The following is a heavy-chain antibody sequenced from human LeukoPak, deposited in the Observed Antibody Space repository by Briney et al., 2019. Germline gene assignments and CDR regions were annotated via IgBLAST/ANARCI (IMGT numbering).Heavy chain of an antibody. CDR2: IYTSGST. CDR3: ARAPYDFWSGPNWFDP. CDR1: GGSISSYY. D-gene: IGHD3-3*01. J-gene: IGHJ5*02. Sequence: PSETLSLTCTVSGGSISSYYWSWIRQPAGKGLEWIGRIYTSGSTNYNPSLKSRVTMSVDTSKNQFSLKLSSVTAADTAVYYCARAPYDFWSGPNWFDPWGQGTLVTVSS. V-gene: IGHV4-4*07.